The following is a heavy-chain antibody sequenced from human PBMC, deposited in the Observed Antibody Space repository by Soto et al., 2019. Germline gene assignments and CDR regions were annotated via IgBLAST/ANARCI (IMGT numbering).Heavy chain of an antibody. CDR3: ARNYCTNGVCSGPLHYYMDV. CDR2: IYYSGST. V-gene: IGHV4-59*01. Sequence: SETLSLTCTVSGGSISSYYWSWIRQPPGKGLEWIGYIYYSGSTNYNPSLKSRVTISVDTSKNQFSLKLSSVTAADTAVYYCARNYCTNGVCSGPLHYYMDVWGKGTTVTVSS. D-gene: IGHD2-8*01. J-gene: IGHJ6*03. CDR1: GGSISSYY.